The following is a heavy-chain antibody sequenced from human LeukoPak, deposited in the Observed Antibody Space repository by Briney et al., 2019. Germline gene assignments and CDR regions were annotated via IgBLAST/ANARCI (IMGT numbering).Heavy chain of an antibody. Sequence: ASVKVSCKASGYTFTSYDINWVRQATGQGLEWMGWMNPNSGNTGYAQKFQGRVTMTEDTSTDTAYMELSSLRSEDTAVYYCATDQDDFWSGLPNFWGQGTLVTVSS. D-gene: IGHD3-3*01. V-gene: IGHV1-8*01. CDR2: MNPNSGNT. CDR1: GYTFTSYD. CDR3: ATDQDDFWSGLPNF. J-gene: IGHJ4*02.